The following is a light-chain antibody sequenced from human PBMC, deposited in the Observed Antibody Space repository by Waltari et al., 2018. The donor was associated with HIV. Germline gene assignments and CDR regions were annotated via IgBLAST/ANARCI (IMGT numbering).Light chain of an antibody. V-gene: IGLV1-47*01. CDR2: KNF. Sequence: QSFLTQPPSASGTPGQTVTISCSGTSSNIANDTVYWYQQLPGMTPKLLIYKNFRRPSGVPDRFAASKSGTSASLTISGLRSADEADYYCVGWDSSLSAYVFGAGTKVAVL. J-gene: IGLJ1*01. CDR1: SSNIANDT. CDR3: VGWDSSLSAYV.